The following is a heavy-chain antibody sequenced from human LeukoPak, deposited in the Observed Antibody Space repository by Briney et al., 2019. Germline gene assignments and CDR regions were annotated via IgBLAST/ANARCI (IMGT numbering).Heavy chain of an antibody. D-gene: IGHD3-22*01. CDR3: ARDWGIERITMIVVVTGLDY. CDR1: GYTFTGYY. Sequence: GASVKVSCKASGYTFTGYYMHWVRQAPGQGLEWMGWINANSGGTNYAQKFQGRVTMTRDTSISTAYMELSRLRSDDTAVYYCARDWGIERITMIVVVTGLDYWGQGTLVTVSS. V-gene: IGHV1-2*02. J-gene: IGHJ4*02. CDR2: INANSGGT.